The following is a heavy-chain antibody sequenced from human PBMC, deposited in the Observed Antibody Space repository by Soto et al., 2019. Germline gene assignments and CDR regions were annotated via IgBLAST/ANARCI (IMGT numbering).Heavy chain of an antibody. CDR1: GCSFNNYW. CDR2: IYPGDSDT. D-gene: IGHD2-15*01. CDR3: ARRRYCSGGSCDHSFHWFDT. J-gene: IGHJ5*02. V-gene: IGHV5-51*01. Sequence: GESMKISCKGSGCSFNNYWIGWVRQMPGKGLEWMGIIYPGDSDTRYSPSFQGQVTISADKSISTAYLQWSSLKASDTAIYYCARRRYCSGGSCDHSFHWFDTWGQGSLGTVSS.